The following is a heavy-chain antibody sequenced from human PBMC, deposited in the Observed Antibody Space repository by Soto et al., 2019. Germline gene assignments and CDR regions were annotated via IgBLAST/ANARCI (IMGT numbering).Heavy chain of an antibody. CDR2: VSGHSRSI. CDR1: GFTLSNYA. V-gene: IGHV3-23*01. Sequence: DVQLLESGGGLVQPGGSLRLTCAASGFTLSNYAISWVRQAPGKGLEWVSVVSGHSRSIYYADSVRGRFTISRDNSKNTLNLKMNSLRLQDTAVYHCAQAKPSRGHTSSWHDWFDPWGQGTLVHVSS. CDR3: AQAKPSRGHTSSWHDWFDP. D-gene: IGHD6-13*01. J-gene: IGHJ5*02.